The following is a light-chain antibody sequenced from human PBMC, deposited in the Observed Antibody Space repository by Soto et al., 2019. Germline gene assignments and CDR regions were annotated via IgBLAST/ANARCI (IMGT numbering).Light chain of an antibody. V-gene: IGLV2-23*02. J-gene: IGLJ2*01. CDR1: SSDVGSYNF. Sequence: QSALTKPASVSGSPGQSITIPCTGTSSDVGSYNFVSWYQQYPGKVPKVMIYEVSKRPSGVSDRFSGSKSGNTASLTISGLQAEDEADYYCCSYAGTRTLVFGGGSQLTVL. CDR3: CSYAGTRTLV. CDR2: EVS.